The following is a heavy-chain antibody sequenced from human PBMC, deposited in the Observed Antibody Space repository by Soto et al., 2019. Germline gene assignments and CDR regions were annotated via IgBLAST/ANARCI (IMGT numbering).Heavy chain of an antibody. CDR1: GGSISSSSYY. V-gene: IGHV4-39*01. D-gene: IGHD3-10*01. J-gene: IGHJ4*02. CDR2: IYYSGST. Sequence: PSETLSLTCTVSGGSISSSSYYWGWIRQPPGKGLEWIGYIYYSGSTYYNPSLKSRVTISVDTSKNQFSLKLSSVTAADTAVYYCARQRGHFAYCGQGTLVTVSS. CDR3: ARQRGHFAY.